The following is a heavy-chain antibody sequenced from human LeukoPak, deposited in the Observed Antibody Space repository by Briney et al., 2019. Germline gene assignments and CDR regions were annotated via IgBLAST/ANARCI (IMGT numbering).Heavy chain of an antibody. J-gene: IGHJ4*02. D-gene: IGHD5-18*01. CDR3: AREAGSYGDDYYFDY. CDR2: IYSGGST. Sequence: GGSLRLSCAASGSTVSNNYMSWVRQAPGKGLKWVSVIYSGGSTYYADSVKGRFTISRDNSKNTLYLQMNSLRAEDTAVYYCAREAGSYGDDYYFDYWGQGTLVTVSS. CDR1: GSTVSNNY. V-gene: IGHV3-53*01.